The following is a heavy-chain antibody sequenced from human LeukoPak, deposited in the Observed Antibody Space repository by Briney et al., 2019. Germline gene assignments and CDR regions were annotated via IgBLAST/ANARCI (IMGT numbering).Heavy chain of an antibody. CDR1: GFTFSNAW. V-gene: IGHV3-15*01. J-gene: IGHJ4*02. CDR2: IKSDTDGGTT. D-gene: IGHD3-22*01. Sequence: PGGSLRLSCAASGFTFSNAWMSWVRQAPGKGLEWVGRIKSDTDGGTTDYAAPVKGRFSISRDDSKNTLYLQMNSLKTEDTAVYYCTTESLLGYYSSYYFDCWGQGTLVTVSS. CDR3: TTESLLGYYSSYYFDC.